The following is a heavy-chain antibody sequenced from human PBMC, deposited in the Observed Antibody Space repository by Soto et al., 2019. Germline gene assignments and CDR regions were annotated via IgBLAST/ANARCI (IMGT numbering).Heavy chain of an antibody. J-gene: IGHJ5*02. CDR2: VTPNSGNT. V-gene: IGHV1-8*01. Sequence: ASVKVSCKASGYTFTSYDINWVRQATGQGPEWMGWVTPNSGNTGYAQKFQGRVTITRNTSISTAYMELSSLTSEDTAVYYCARAYNWFDPWGQGTLVTVSS. CDR1: GYTFTSYD. CDR3: ARAYNWFDP.